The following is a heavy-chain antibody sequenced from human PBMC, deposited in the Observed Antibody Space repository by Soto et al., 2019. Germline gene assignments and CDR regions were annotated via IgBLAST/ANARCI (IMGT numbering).Heavy chain of an antibody. D-gene: IGHD2-21*01. J-gene: IGHJ6*02. CDR1: GFTFSSYG. CDR2: INQDGSEK. V-gene: IGHV3-7*03. Sequence: GGSLRLSCAASGFTFSSYGMHWVRQAPGKGLEWVANINQDGSEKYYVDSVKGRFTISRDNAKNSLYLKMNSLRAEDTALYYCVRVILSYYYGMDVWGQGTTVTVSS. CDR3: VRVILSYYYGMDV.